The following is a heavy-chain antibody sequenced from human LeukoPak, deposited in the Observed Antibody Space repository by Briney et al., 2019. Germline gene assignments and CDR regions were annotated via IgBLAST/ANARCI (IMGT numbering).Heavy chain of an antibody. Sequence: PGGSLRLSCAASGFIFSSYGLNWVRQAPGRGLEWVSSISSSGSDIFYADSVKGRFTISRDNAKNSLYLQMNSLRAEDTAVYYCARDLRSPWWFDPWGQGTLVTVSS. J-gene: IGHJ5*02. CDR3: ARDLRSPWWFDP. CDR1: GFIFSSYG. CDR2: ISSSGSDI. V-gene: IGHV3-21*04. D-gene: IGHD4-17*01.